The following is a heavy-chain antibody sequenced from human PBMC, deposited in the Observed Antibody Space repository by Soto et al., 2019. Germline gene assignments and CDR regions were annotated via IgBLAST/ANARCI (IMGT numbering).Heavy chain of an antibody. CDR2: MNPNSGNT. J-gene: IGHJ6*02. CDR1: GYTFTSYD. CDR3: ARWGYSSSWSGYYYYGMGV. D-gene: IGHD6-13*01. Sequence: GASVKVSCNASGYTFTSYDINWVRQATGQGLEWMGWMNPNSGNTGYAQKFQGRVTMTRNTSISTAYMELSSLRSEDTAAYYCARWGYSSSWSGYYYYGMGVWGQGTTVTVSS. V-gene: IGHV1-8*01.